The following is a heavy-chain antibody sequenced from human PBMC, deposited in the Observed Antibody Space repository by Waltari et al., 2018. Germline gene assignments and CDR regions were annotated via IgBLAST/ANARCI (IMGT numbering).Heavy chain of an antibody. CDR3: ASPYSGSAGAFDI. CDR2: INPNSGGT. Sequence: QVQLVQSGAEVKKPGASVKVSCKASGYTFTGYYMHWVRQAPGQGLEWMGWINPNSGGTNDAQKLQGRVTMTRDKSISTAYMELSRLRSDDTAVYYCASPYSGSAGAFDIWGQGTMVTVSS. V-gene: IGHV1-2*02. D-gene: IGHD1-26*01. CDR1: GYTFTGYY. J-gene: IGHJ3*02.